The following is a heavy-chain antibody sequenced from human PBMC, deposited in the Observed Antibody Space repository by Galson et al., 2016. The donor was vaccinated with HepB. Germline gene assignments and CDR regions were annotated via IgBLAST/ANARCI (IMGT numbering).Heavy chain of an antibody. J-gene: IGHJ1*01. CDR3: AKDLDTSGYDLFGPWGS. CDR2: INEDGSEK. V-gene: IGHV3-7*03. Sequence: SLRLSCAASGFSASDYWLTWVRQTPGKGLEWVANINEDGSEKNYVDSVKGRFIISRDNSKNVLYLQMKSLRAEDTAKYYCAKDLDTSGYDLFGPWGSWGQGILFIVSS. D-gene: IGHD3-3*01. CDR1: GFSASDYW.